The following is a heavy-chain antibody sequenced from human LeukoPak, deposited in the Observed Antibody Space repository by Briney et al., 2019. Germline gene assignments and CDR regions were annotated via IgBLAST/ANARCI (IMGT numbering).Heavy chain of an antibody. J-gene: IGHJ4*02. D-gene: IGHD2-2*02. Sequence: GGSLRLSCAASGFTFSSYAMSWVRQAPGKGREWVSAISGSGGSTYCADSVKGRFTIPRDNSKNTLYLQMNRLRAEDTAVYSCAKDHVVLVVPAAIGYSSSGGWDYWGQGTLVTVSS. CDR2: ISGSGGST. CDR1: GFTFSSYA. V-gene: IGHV3-23*01. CDR3: AKDHVVLVVPAAIGYSSSGGWDY.